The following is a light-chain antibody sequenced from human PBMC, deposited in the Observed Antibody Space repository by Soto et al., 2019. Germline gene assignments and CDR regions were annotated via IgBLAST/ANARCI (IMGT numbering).Light chain of an antibody. CDR2: DAS. CDR1: QRISSH. CDR3: QQRNNCPFT. V-gene: IGKV3-11*01. Sequence: EIVLTQSPVTLSLSTGERATLSCRASQRISSHLAWYQQKPGRAPRLLIYDASNRATGIPAKFSGSGSETDFTLTISSLEPEDFAVYYCQQRNNCPFTFGEGTKVEIK. J-gene: IGKJ4*01.